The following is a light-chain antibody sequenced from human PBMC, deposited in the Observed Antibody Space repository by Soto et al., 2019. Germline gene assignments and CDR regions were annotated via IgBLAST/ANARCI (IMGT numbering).Light chain of an antibody. CDR2: AND. J-gene: IGLJ1*01. CDR1: RSNIGGNA. Sequence: QSVLTQPPSMSGTPGQRVTISCSGSRSNIGGNAVTWYQQVPGTAPRLLIYANDQRPSGVSDRFSGSKSATSASLAISGLQSEDEADYYCQSYDKSLSGSHVFGSGTKLTVL. V-gene: IGLV1-44*01. CDR3: QSYDKSLSGSHV.